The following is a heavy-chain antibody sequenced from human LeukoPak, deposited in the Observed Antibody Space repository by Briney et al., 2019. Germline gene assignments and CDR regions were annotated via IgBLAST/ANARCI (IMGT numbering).Heavy chain of an antibody. CDR1: GFTFSSYA. Sequence: GGSLRLSCAASGFTFSSYAMSWVRQAPGKGLEWVANIKQDGSGKYYVDSVKGRFTISRDNAKNSLYLQMNSLRAEDTAVYYCARLQWLVPFDYWGQGTLVTVSS. CDR2: IKQDGSGK. J-gene: IGHJ4*02. V-gene: IGHV3-7*01. CDR3: ARLQWLVPFDY. D-gene: IGHD6-19*01.